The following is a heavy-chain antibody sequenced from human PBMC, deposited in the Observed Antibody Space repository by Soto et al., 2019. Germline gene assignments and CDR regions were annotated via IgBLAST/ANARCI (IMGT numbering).Heavy chain of an antibody. Sequence: QVQLQQWGAGLLKPSETLSLTCVVYGGSFSGYYWSWIRQPPGKGLEWFGEVNDSGGIDYNPSLTSRVTISVDTSKNQFSLTLSSVTAADTVVYYCAGRNGYYSGIDYWGQGTLVTVSS. CDR2: VNDSGGI. V-gene: IGHV4-34*02. CDR1: GGSFSGYY. J-gene: IGHJ4*02. CDR3: AGRNGYYSGIDY. D-gene: IGHD3-22*01.